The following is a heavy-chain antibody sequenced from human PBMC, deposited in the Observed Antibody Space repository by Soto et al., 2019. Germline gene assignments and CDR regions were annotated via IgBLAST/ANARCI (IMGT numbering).Heavy chain of an antibody. CDR3: ARDFWSGYGVGYNWFDP. CDR2: ISAYNGNT. J-gene: IGHJ5*02. CDR1: GYTFTSYG. Sequence: GASVKVSCKASGYTFTSYGISWVRQAPGQGLEWMGWISAYNGNTNYAQKLQGRVTMTTDTSTSTAYMELRSLRSDDTAVYYCARDFWSGYGVGYNWFDPWGQGTLVTVSS. D-gene: IGHD3-3*01. V-gene: IGHV1-18*01.